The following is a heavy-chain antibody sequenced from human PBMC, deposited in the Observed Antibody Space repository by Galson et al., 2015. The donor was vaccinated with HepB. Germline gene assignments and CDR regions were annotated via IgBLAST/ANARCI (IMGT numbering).Heavy chain of an antibody. J-gene: IGHJ4*02. Sequence: SLRLSCAASGFTFRKFYMAWVRQAPGKGLEWVANINSHGSATSYVDSVKGRFIVSGDNAGNSLFLQMNSLRADDTAVYYCARESTWKLDYWGRGTLVTVSS. CDR1: GFTFRKFY. D-gene: IGHD2/OR15-2a*01. CDR2: INSHGSAT. CDR3: ARESTWKLDY. V-gene: IGHV3-7*03.